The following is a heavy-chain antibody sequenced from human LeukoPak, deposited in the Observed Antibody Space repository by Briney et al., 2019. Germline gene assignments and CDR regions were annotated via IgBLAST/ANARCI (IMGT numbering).Heavy chain of an antibody. V-gene: IGHV1-2*02. J-gene: IGHJ4*02. Sequence: GASVKVSCKASGYTFTGYFMHWVRQAPGQGLDWMGWINPNTGGTKYAQKFQGRVTMTRDTSIGTAYMELSTVTSDDTAVYFCARVHATGYSSLDLGYWGQGTLVTVSS. CDR3: ARVHATGYSSLDLGY. D-gene: IGHD3-9*01. CDR2: INPNTGGT. CDR1: GYTFTGYF.